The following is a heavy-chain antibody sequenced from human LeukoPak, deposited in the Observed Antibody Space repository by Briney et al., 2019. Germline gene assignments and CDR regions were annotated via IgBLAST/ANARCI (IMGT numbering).Heavy chain of an antibody. J-gene: IGHJ4*02. V-gene: IGHV4-59*01. CDR3: AREDLYSSGWYGGFDY. CDR1: GGSISSYY. D-gene: IGHD6-19*01. Sequence: KPSETLSLTCTVSGGSISSYYWSWIRQPPGKGLEWIGYIYYSGSTNYNPSLKSRVTISVDTSKNQFSLKLSSVTAADTAVYYCAREDLYSSGWYGGFDYWGQGALVTVSS. CDR2: IYYSGST.